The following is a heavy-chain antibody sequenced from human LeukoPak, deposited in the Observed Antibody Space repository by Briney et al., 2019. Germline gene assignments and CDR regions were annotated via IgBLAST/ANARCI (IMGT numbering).Heavy chain of an antibody. CDR1: GFSFSNFG. J-gene: IGHJ3*01. Sequence: PGGSLRLSCAASGFSFSNFGMHWVRQTPGKGLEWVAVISSDGSLKYYLDSVKGRFTISRDNSKNTLYLQMDSLRVEDTAVYYYAKKYSSGSGAGDALDVWGHGTLVTVSS. CDR3: AKKYSSGSGAGDALDV. CDR2: ISSDGSLK. D-gene: IGHD3-10*01. V-gene: IGHV3-30*18.